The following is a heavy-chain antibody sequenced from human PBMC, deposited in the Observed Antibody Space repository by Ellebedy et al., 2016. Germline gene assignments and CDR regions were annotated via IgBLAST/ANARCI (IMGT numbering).Heavy chain of an antibody. CDR2: IYYRGST. V-gene: IGHV4-59*08. D-gene: IGHD5-12*01. CDR1: GGSISSYF. CDR3: ARHTGWLPSPPDY. J-gene: IGHJ4*02. Sequence: GSLRLSCTVSGGSISSYFWSWIRQPPGKGLEWIGYIYYRGSTNYNPSLKSRVTISVDSFKNHFSLRLSSVTAADTAVYYCARHTGWLPSPPDYWGQGTLVTVSS.